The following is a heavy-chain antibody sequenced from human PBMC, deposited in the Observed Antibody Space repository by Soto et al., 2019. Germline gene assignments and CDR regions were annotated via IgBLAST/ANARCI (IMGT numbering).Heavy chain of an antibody. CDR3: TTDVDIVATIPYYYYGMDV. D-gene: IGHD5-12*01. V-gene: IGHV3-15*01. Sequence: GGSLRLSCAASGFTFSNAWMSWVRQAPGKGLEWVGRIKSKTDGGTTDYAAPVKGRFTISRDDSKNTLYLQMNSLKTEDTAVYYCTTDVDIVATIPYYYYGMDVWGQGTTVTVSS. J-gene: IGHJ6*02. CDR2: IKSKTDGGTT. CDR1: GFTFSNAW.